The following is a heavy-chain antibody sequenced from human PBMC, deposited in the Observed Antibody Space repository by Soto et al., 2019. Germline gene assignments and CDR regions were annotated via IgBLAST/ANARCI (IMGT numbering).Heavy chain of an antibody. D-gene: IGHD2-15*01. J-gene: IGHJ4*02. CDR1: PFNLNRSP. CDR2: INWNSDTV. CDR3: ARDIAHSHQLAY. V-gene: IGHV3-9*01. Sequence: GGSVRLSCAASPFNLNRSPIQWARQAPKKSLEWVSGINWNSDTVGYADSVKGRFTIFRDNAKNSLYLQMNSLRPEHTAFYYCARDIAHSHQLAYWGQRTLVTVST.